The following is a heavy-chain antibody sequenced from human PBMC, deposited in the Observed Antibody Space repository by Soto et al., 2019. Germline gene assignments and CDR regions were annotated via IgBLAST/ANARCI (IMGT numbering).Heavy chain of an antibody. CDR2: ISRHNGNT. V-gene: IGHV1-18*04. CDR1: GYVFISYG. CDR3: ARDLDGSGSYYSDY. D-gene: IGHD3-10*01. J-gene: IGHJ4*02. Sequence: QVQLVQSGAEVKKPGASVKVSCKASGYVFISYGISWVRQAPGQGLEWMGWISRHNGNTNYAQKFQGRVTMTTDASTSTAYMELRSLRADDTAVYYCARDLDGSGSYYSDYWGQGTLVT.